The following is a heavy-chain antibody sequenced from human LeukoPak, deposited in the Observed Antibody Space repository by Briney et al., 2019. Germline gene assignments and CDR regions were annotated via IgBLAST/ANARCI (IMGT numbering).Heavy chain of an antibody. V-gene: IGHV4-38-2*02. CDR2: IYHSGST. Sequence: SETLSLTCTVSGYSISSGYYWGWIRQPPGKGLEWIGSIYHSGSTYYNPSLKSRVTISVDTSKNQFSLKLSSVTAADTAVYYCASPFPYSSGRFFVYWGQGTLVTVSS. CDR1: GYSISSGYY. D-gene: IGHD6-19*01. J-gene: IGHJ4*02. CDR3: ASPFPYSSGRFFVY.